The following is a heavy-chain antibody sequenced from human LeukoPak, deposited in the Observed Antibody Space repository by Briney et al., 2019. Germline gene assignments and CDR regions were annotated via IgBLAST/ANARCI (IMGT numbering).Heavy chain of an antibody. J-gene: IGHJ2*01. CDR1: GYTFTSYG. Sequence: ASVKVSCKASGYTFTSYGISWVRQAPGQGLEWMGWISACNGNTNYAQKLQGRVTMTTDTSTSTAYMELRSLRSDDTAVYYCARAAAAMVTGWYFDLWGRGTLVTVSS. D-gene: IGHD5-18*01. CDR3: ARAAAAMVTGWYFDL. V-gene: IGHV1-18*01. CDR2: ISACNGNT.